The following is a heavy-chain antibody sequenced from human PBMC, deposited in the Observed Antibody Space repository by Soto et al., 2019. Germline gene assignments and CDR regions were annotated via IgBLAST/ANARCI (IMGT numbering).Heavy chain of an antibody. CDR2: VYNDGSA. J-gene: IGHJ5*02. CDR3: ARMYSSGSGWFHP. V-gene: IGHV4-4*02. D-gene: IGHD6-19*01. CDR1: GVSISSGNW. Sequence: PSETLSLTCDVSGVSISSGNWWSWVRQPPGKGLEWIAEVYNDGSANYHPSLESRATISVDRSKNQFSMSLTSVTAADTARYYCARMYSSGSGWFHPWGQGTLVTVSS.